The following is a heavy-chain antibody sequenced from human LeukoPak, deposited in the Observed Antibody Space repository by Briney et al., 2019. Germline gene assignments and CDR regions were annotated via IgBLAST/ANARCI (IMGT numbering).Heavy chain of an antibody. Sequence: PSETLSLTCTVSGGSISSSSYYWGWIRQPPGKGLEWIGSIYYSGSTYYNPSLKSRVTISVDTSKNQFSLKLSSVTAADTAVYYCARLSRYCDILTGYYNWFDPWGQGTLVTVSS. CDR2: IYYSGST. CDR3: ARLSRYCDILTGYYNWFDP. CDR1: GGSISSSSYY. J-gene: IGHJ5*02. D-gene: IGHD3-9*01. V-gene: IGHV4-39*01.